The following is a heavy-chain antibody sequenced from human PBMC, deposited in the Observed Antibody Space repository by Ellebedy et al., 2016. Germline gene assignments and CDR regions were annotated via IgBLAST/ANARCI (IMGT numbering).Heavy chain of an antibody. J-gene: IGHJ4*02. CDR1: GFTFSTYG. V-gene: IGHV3-33*08. Sequence: GGSLRLSCAASGFTFSTYGMHWVPQAPGKGLEWVAVIWFDGSIKYHADSVTGRFTITRKNSKNTLYLQMNSLRAEDTAVYYCARASTPTYGCFDYWGQGTLVTVSS. CDR3: ARASTPTYGCFDY. D-gene: IGHD3-10*01. CDR2: IWFDGSIK.